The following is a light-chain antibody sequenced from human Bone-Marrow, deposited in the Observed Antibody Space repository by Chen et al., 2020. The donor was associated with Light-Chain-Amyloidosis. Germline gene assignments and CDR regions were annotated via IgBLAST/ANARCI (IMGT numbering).Light chain of an antibody. J-gene: IGLJ3*02. Sequence: YVLTQPSSVSVAPGQTATIACGGNNIGSTSVHWYQQTPGQAPLLVVYDDSDRPSGIPERLSGSNSGNTATLTISRVEAGDEADYYCQVWDRSSDRPVCGGGTKLTVL. CDR2: DDS. CDR3: QVWDRSSDRPV. CDR1: NIGSTS. V-gene: IGLV3-21*02.